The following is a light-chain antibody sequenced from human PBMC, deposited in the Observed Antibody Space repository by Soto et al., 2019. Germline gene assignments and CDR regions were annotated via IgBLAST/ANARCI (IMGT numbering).Light chain of an antibody. V-gene: IGLV2-14*01. J-gene: IGLJ1*01. CDR1: SSDVGGYNF. CDR3: SSYRTSTTLVV. Sequence: QAVLTQPPSLSGSPGQSITISRTGNSSDVGGYNFVSWYQQHPDKSPKLMIYDVSNRPSWVSNRFSGSKSGNTASLTSSGLQAEDEADYYCSSYRTSTTLVVFGTGSKVTVL. CDR2: DVS.